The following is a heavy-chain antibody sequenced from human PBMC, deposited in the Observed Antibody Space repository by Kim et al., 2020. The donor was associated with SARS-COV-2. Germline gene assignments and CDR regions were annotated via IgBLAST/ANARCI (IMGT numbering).Heavy chain of an antibody. Sequence: ASVKVSCKVSGYTLTELSMHWVRQAPGKGLEWMGGFDPDDGETIYAQKFQGRVTMTEDTSTDTAYMDLSSLRSEDTAVYYCATLDSSGYYKEYYFYYWGQGTLATASP. CDR3: ATLDSSGYYKEYYFYY. V-gene: IGHV1-24*01. CDR1: GYTLTELS. J-gene: IGHJ4*02. CDR2: FDPDDGET. D-gene: IGHD3-22*01.